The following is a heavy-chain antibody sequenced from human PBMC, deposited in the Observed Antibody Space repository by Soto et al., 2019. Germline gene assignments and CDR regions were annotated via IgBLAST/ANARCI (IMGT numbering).Heavy chain of an antibody. J-gene: IGHJ3*02. CDR3: ARGGGVGVAGSAAFDM. CDR2: INPDTGAA. D-gene: IGHD3-3*01. Sequence: QLHLVQSGAVVKKPGASVTVSCSASGYPVTAYYMHWVRQAPGRGLEWVGVINPDTGAAKYTQTFRGRVTVPRDTSTSTVFMELSGLASADTAVFYCARGGGVGVAGSAAFDMWGQGTLVTVSS. V-gene: IGHV1-2*02. CDR1: GYPVTAYY.